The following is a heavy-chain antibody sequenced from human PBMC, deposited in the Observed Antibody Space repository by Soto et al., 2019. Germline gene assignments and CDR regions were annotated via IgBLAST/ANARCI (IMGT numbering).Heavy chain of an antibody. D-gene: IGHD2-15*01. J-gene: IGHJ4*02. Sequence: QLQLQESGPGLVKTSETLSLTCTVSGDSISRSGHYCSSIRQPPGKGLEWVGSLYSSGTTHCSPSIQSRVTLSVDTSKKHFSPALRSVTAADTAVYYCAIGQYLAWSPYWGQGTLATVSS. V-gene: IGHV4-39*01. CDR1: GDSISRSGHY. CDR2: LYSSGTT. CDR3: AIGQYLAWSPY.